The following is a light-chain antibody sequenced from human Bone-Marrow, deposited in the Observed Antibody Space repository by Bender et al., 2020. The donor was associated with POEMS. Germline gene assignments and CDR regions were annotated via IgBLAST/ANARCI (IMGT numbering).Light chain of an antibody. Sequence: SYEVTQPPSVSVSPGQTASITCSGDDLGDKYVSWYQQKPGQSPVLVIYLVTKRPSGIPERFSGSNSGNTATLTISGTQAMDEANYYCQAWDAYSVIFGGGTKLTVL. CDR2: LVT. V-gene: IGLV3-1*01. CDR1: DLGDKY. J-gene: IGLJ2*01. CDR3: QAWDAYSVI.